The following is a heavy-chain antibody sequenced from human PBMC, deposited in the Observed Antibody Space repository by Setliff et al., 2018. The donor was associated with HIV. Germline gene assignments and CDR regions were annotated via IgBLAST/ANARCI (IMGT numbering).Heavy chain of an antibody. CDR1: GDSISSYY. D-gene: IGHD4-17*01. J-gene: IGHJ4*02. V-gene: IGHV4-59*12. Sequence: SETLSLTCTVSGDSISSYYWSWIRQPPGKGLEWIGYIYHTGITKYNPSLKSRVTISVDTSKSQFSLKLSSVTAADTAVYYCARDRYGDYAYFDYWGQGTLVTVSS. CDR3: ARDRYGDYAYFDY. CDR2: IYHTGIT.